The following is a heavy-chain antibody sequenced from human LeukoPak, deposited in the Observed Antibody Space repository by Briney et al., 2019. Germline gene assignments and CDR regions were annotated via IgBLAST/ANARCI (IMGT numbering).Heavy chain of an antibody. CDR3: ARRYCSSTSCYAGGGWFDP. Sequence: PSGTLSLTCAVSGGSISSSNWWSWVRQPPGKGLEWIGEIYHSGSTNYNPSLKSRVTISVDTSKNQFSLKLSSVTAADTAVYYCARRYCSSTSCYAGGGWFDPWGQGTLVTVSS. V-gene: IGHV4-4*02. J-gene: IGHJ5*02. D-gene: IGHD2-2*01. CDR1: GGSISSSNW. CDR2: IYHSGST.